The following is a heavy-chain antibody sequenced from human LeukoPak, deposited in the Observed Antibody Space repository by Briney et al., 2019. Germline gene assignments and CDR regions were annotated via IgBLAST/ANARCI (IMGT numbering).Heavy chain of an antibody. CDR3: ARDPEEQQLAYYFDY. J-gene: IGHJ4*02. D-gene: IGHD6-13*01. CDR1: GGSFSGYY. V-gene: IGHV4-34*01. CDR2: INHSGST. Sequence: SETLSLTCAVYGGSFSGYYWSWIRQPPGKGLEWIGEINHSGSTNYNPSLKSRVTISVDTSKNQFSLKLSSVTAADTAVYCCARDPEEQQLAYYFDYWGQGTLVTVSS.